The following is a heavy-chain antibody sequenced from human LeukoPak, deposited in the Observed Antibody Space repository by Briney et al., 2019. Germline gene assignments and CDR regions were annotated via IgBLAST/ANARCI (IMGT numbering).Heavy chain of an antibody. V-gene: IGHV4-4*07. CDR2: IYTSGST. CDR1: GGSISSYY. CDR3: ARGEQQPLGDYYGGMDV. J-gene: IGHJ6*01. D-gene: IGHD6-13*01. Sequence: PSETLSLTCTVSGGSISSYYWSWIRQPAGKGLEWIGRIYTSGSTNYNPSLKSRVTMSVDTSKNQFSLELSSVTAADTAVYYCARGEQQPLGDYYGGMDVWGQGTTVTVSS.